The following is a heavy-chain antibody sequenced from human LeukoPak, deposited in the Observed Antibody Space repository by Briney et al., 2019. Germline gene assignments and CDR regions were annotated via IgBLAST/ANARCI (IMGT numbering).Heavy chain of an antibody. CDR3: ARHSVSSPHYFDC. CDR1: GGSINSYY. Sequence: PSETLSLTCTVSGGSINSYYWSWLRQPPGKGLEWIGFIYYSGGTHYKSSLKSRVTISVDTSKNQFSLRLSPVTAADTAVYYCARHSVSSPHYFDCWGQGTLVTVSS. V-gene: IGHV4-59*08. D-gene: IGHD1-26*01. CDR2: IYYSGGT. J-gene: IGHJ4*02.